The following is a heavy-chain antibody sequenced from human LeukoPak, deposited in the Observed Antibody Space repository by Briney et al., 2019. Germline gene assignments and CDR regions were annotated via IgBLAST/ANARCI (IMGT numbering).Heavy chain of an antibody. J-gene: IGHJ4*02. CDR1: GFTFSSYA. CDR3: AKTDRFGELFGY. V-gene: IGHV3-23*01. Sequence: PGGSLRLSCAASGFTFSSYAMSWVRQAPGKGLEWVSAISGSGGSTYYADSVKGRFTISRDNSKNTLYLQMNSQRAEDTAVYYCAKTDRFGELFGYWGQGTLVTVSS. CDR2: ISGSGGST. D-gene: IGHD3-10*01.